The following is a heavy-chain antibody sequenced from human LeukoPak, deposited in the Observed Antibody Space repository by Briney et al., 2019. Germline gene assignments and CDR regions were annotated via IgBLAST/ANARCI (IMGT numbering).Heavy chain of an antibody. Sequence: GGSLRLSCAASGFTFSSYAITWVRQAPGKGLEWVSGISWNSGSIGYADSVKGRFTISRDNAKNSLYLQMNSLRAEDTALYYCARDYSNYYWLDYWGQGTLVTVSS. D-gene: IGHD4-11*01. CDR2: ISWNSGSI. CDR3: ARDYSNYYWLDY. CDR1: GFTFSSYA. J-gene: IGHJ4*02. V-gene: IGHV3-9*01.